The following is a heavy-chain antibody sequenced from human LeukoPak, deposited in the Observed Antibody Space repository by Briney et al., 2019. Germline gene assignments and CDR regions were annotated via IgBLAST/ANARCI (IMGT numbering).Heavy chain of an antibody. CDR2: IYYSGST. CDR1: GGSISSYY. V-gene: IGHV4-59*12. J-gene: IGHJ5*02. CDR3: ARGDNWFDP. Sequence: SETLSLTCAVYGGSISSYYWSWIRQPPGKGLEWIGYIYYSGSTNYNPSLKSRVTMSVDTSKNQFSLKLSSVTAADTAVYYCARGDNWFDPWSQGTLVTVSS.